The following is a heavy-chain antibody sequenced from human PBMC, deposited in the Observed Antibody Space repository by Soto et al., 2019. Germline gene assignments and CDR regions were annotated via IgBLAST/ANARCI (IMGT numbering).Heavy chain of an antibody. CDR3: ARGAHSPEYYYYYGMDV. J-gene: IGHJ6*02. CDR2: IYHSGST. CDR1: GGSISSGGYS. Sequence: PSETLSLTCAVSGGSISSGGYSWSWIRQPPGKGLEWIGYIYHSGSTYYNPSLKSRVTISVDRSKNQFSLKLSSVTAADTAVYYCARGAHSPEYYYYYGMDVWGQGTTVTVSS. V-gene: IGHV4-30-2*01. D-gene: IGHD2-21*01.